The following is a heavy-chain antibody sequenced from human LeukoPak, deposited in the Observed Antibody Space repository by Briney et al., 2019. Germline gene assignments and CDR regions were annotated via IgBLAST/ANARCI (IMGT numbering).Heavy chain of an antibody. V-gene: IGHV1-3*01. J-gene: IGHJ4*02. CDR1: GYTFTSYA. CDR3: ARGLVVPAAMGEFDY. Sequence: ASVKVSCKASGYTFTSYAMHWVRQAPGQRLEWMGWINAGNGNTKYSQKFQGRITMTRDTSTSTAYMELRSLKSDDTAVYYCARGLVVPAAMGEFDYWGQGTLIAVSS. CDR2: INAGNGNT. D-gene: IGHD2-2*01.